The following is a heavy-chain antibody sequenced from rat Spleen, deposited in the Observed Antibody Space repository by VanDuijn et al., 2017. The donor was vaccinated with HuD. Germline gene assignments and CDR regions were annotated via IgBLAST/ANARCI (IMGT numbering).Heavy chain of an antibody. D-gene: IGHD4-3*01. CDR2: IWTGGST. J-gene: IGHJ2*01. CDR1: GFSLTSYN. Sequence: QVQLKESGPGLVQPSQTLSLTCTVSGFSLTSYNVHWVRQPTGKGLEWMGVIWTGGSTDYNSALKSRLSISRDTSKSQVFLKMNRRQTEDMATYYWAREREYNSGWDYWGQGVMVTVSS. CDR3: AREREYNSGWDY. V-gene: IGHV2-30*01.